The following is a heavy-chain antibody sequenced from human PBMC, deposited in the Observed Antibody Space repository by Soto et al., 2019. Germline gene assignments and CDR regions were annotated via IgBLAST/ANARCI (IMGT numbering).Heavy chain of an antibody. CDR2: IDPSGGTT. CDR1: GYTFTSDH. V-gene: IGHV1-46*01. CDR3: ARSPGNHYGLDV. J-gene: IGHJ6*02. Sequence: QAQLMQSGAEVKKPGASVKVSRKVSGYTFTSDHIHWVRQAPGQGPEWMGIIDPSGGTTNSARMLQGRVTMTRDTSTSTVYMELTSLTSQDTAVYYCARSPGNHYGLDVWGQGTTVTVSS.